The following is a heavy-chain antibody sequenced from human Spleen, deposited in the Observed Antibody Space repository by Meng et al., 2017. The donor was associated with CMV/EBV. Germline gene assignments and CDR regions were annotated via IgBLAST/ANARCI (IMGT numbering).Heavy chain of an antibody. J-gene: IGHJ2*01. Sequence: SLKISCAASGFKFDDYAMHWVRQAPGKGLEWVSSIRGSSDYTDYAESMKGRITIFRDNAKNSLYLQMNSLRPEDMALYYCAKDADSSGSPYWYFDLWGRGTLVTVSS. V-gene: IGHV3-9*03. D-gene: IGHD3-22*01. CDR3: AKDADSSGSPYWYFDL. CDR2: IRGSSDYT. CDR1: GFKFDDYA.